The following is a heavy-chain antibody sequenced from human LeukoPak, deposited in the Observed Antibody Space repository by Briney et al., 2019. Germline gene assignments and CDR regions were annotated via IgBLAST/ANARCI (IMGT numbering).Heavy chain of an antibody. CDR2: INSDGSST. D-gene: IGHD5-12*01. V-gene: IGHV3-74*01. CDR3: ARDPSAISGYDYLLSATFDY. CDR1: GFTFSSYW. J-gene: IGHJ4*02. Sequence: GGSLRLSCAASGFTFSSYWMHWVRQAPGKRLVWVSRINSDGSSTSYADSVKGRFTISRDNAKNTLYLQMNSLRAEDTAVYYCARDPSAISGYDYLLSATFDYWGQGALVTVSS.